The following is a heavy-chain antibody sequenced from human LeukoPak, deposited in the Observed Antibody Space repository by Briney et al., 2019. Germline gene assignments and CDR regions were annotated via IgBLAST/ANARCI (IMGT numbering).Heavy chain of an antibody. D-gene: IGHD3-22*01. J-gene: IGHJ3*02. Sequence: GESLKISCKGSGYSFTSYWIGWVRQMPGKGLEWMGIIYPGDSDTRYSPSFQGQVTISADKSISTAYLQWSSLKASDTAMYYCARLAGSDSSGYYLGAFDIWGQGTMVTVSS. CDR1: GYSFTSYW. CDR2: IYPGDSDT. V-gene: IGHV5-51*01. CDR3: ARLAGSDSSGYYLGAFDI.